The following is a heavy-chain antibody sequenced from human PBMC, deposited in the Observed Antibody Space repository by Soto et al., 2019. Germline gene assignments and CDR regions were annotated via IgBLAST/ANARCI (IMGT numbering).Heavy chain of an antibody. CDR3: ARVRDSSSFFTTLDY. CDR1: GFFFATYR. D-gene: IGHD3-22*01. J-gene: IGHJ4*02. Sequence: EVQLVESGGGLVQPGGSLRLSCATSGFFFATYRMNWVRQAPGKGLEWVSYITSGASTRYHSDSVKGRFTISRDDAKGTLFLQMNNLRVDDTGVYYCARVRDSSSFFTTLDYWGQGTLVTVSS. V-gene: IGHV3-48*01. CDR2: ITSGASTR.